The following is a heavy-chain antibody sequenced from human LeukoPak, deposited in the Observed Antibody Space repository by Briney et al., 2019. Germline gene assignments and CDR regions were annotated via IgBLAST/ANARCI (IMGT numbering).Heavy chain of an antibody. CDR3: ARDPGGSSGYDLWFDY. J-gene: IGHJ4*02. Sequence: INGVGQASGQGLEWMGWMNTKSGNTDYAQKFHGRVTITRNTSISTAYVELSSLRSEDTAVYYCARDPGGSSGYDLWFDYWGQGTLVTVSS. V-gene: IGHV1-8*03. D-gene: IGHD5-12*01. CDR2: MNTKSGNT.